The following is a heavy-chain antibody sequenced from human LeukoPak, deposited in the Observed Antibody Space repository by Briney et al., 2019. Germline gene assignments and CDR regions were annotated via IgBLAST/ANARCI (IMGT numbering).Heavy chain of an antibody. Sequence: QSGGSLRLSCAASGFTFDDYAMHWVRQAPGKGLEWVSGISWNSGSIGYADSVKGRITISRDNAKNSLYLQMNSLRAEDTALYYCAKSVVLWDWFDPWGQGTLVTVSS. CDR2: ISWNSGSI. V-gene: IGHV3-9*01. D-gene: IGHD3-22*01. J-gene: IGHJ5*02. CDR1: GFTFDDYA. CDR3: AKSVVLWDWFDP.